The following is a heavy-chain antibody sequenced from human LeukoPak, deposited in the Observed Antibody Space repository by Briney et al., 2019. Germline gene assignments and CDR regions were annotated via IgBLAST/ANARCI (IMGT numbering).Heavy chain of an antibody. V-gene: IGHV3-73*01. J-gene: IGHJ5*02. CDR2: IRSKANSYAT. CDR1: GFAFSGSA. Sequence: PGGSLRLSCAASGFAFSGSAMHWVRQVSGKGLEWVGRIRSKANSYATAYAASVEGRFTISRDDSKNTAYLQMNSLKTEDTAVYYCARPRDGNWFDPWGQGTLDTVSS. D-gene: IGHD5-24*01. CDR3: ARPRDGNWFDP.